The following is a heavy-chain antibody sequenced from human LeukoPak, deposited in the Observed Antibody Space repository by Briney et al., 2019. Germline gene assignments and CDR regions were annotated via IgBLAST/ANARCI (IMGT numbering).Heavy chain of an antibody. Sequence: PGGSLRLSCAASGFTFSGSAMHWVRQASGKGLEWVGRIRSKANSYATAYAASVKGRFTISRDDSKNTAYLQMNSLKTEDTAVYYCTRPGSGYGIYFDYWGQGTLVTVSS. V-gene: IGHV3-73*01. D-gene: IGHD5-12*01. CDR1: GFTFSGSA. J-gene: IGHJ4*02. CDR3: TRPGSGYGIYFDY. CDR2: IRSKANSYAT.